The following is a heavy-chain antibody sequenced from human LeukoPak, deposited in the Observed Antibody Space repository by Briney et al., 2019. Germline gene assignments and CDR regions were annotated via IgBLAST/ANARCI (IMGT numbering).Heavy chain of an antibody. Sequence: ASVKVSCKASGYTFTSYDINWVRQATGQGLEWMGWMNPNSGITGYAQKFQGRVTMTRNTSISTAYMELSRLRSEDTGVYYCARVRGVAGTYYYYYMDVWGKGTTVTVSS. CDR1: GYTFTSYD. CDR3: ARVRGVAGTYYYYYMDV. CDR2: MNPNSGIT. D-gene: IGHD6-19*01. J-gene: IGHJ6*03. V-gene: IGHV1-8*01.